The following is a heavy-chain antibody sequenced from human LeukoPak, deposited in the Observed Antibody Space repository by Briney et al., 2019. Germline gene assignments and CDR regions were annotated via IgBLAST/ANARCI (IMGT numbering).Heavy chain of an antibody. Sequence: PGGSLRLSCAPSEVSDTGNYMSWVRQAPGQGLEWVSLIYDSGTTHYADSVKGRFTISRDSSKNTVYLQMNYLRVEDTAVYYCAIERDSLIRGVLGAMDVWGKGTTVTASS. CDR2: IYDSGTT. J-gene: IGHJ6*03. V-gene: IGHV3-53*01. CDR3: AIERDSLIRGVLGAMDV. D-gene: IGHD3-10*01. CDR1: EVSDTGNY.